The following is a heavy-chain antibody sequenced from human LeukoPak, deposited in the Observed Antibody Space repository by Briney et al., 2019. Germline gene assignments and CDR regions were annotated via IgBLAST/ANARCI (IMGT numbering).Heavy chain of an antibody. CDR2: IKEDGSEK. D-gene: IGHD3-22*01. J-gene: IGHJ4*02. Sequence: EWVANIKEDGSEKNYVESVKGRFTISRHNAKKSLHLQMNSLRAEDTAVYYCARGGRGDVSGYSWLDNWGQGTLVTVSS. V-gene: IGHV3-7*04. CDR3: ARGGRGDVSGYSWLDN.